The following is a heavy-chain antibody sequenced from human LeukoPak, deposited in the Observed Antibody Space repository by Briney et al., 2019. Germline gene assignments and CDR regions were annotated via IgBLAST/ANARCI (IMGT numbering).Heavy chain of an antibody. Sequence: GGSLRLSCVVSGYTFSTYSMNWVRQAPGKGLEWVSSISYSSSYIFYTDSVKGRFTISRDDAKNSLFLQMNSLRAEDTAVYYCARITLQGPYGMDVWGQGTTVTVSS. CDR3: ARITLQGPYGMDV. CDR1: GYTFSTYS. D-gene: IGHD3-16*01. J-gene: IGHJ6*02. CDR2: ISYSSSYI. V-gene: IGHV3-21*01.